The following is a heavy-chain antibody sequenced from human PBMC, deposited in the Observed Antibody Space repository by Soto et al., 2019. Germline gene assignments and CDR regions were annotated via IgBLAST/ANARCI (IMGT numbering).Heavy chain of an antibody. V-gene: IGHV1-69*13. Sequence: SVKVSCKASGGTFSSYAISWVRQAPGQGLEWMGGIIPIFGTANYAQKFQGRVTITADESTSTAYMELSSLRSEDTAVYYCARVKGGVGDPSRYYYGMDVWGQGTTVTVSS. CDR2: IIPIFGTA. D-gene: IGHD1-26*01. CDR1: GGTFSSYA. J-gene: IGHJ6*02. CDR3: ARVKGGVGDPSRYYYGMDV.